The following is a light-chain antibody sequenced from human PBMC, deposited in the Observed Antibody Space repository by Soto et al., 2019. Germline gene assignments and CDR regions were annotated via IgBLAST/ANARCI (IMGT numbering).Light chain of an antibody. Sequence: DIQLTQSPPSVSASVGDRVTITCRASQNIGIYLNWLQQRPGKAPRLLLYAVSKLQNGVSSRFSGSGSGTEFTLTISSLQPEDSAIYFCQHASMTPPGFGQGTRLEIK. CDR2: AVS. CDR3: QHASMTPPG. J-gene: IGKJ5*01. V-gene: IGKV1-39*01. CDR1: QNIGIY.